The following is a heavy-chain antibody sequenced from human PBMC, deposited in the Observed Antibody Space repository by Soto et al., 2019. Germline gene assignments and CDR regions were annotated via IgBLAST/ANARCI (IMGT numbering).Heavy chain of an antibody. V-gene: IGHV3-23*01. CDR2: LYGSAGGI. CDR3: AKDAVSRDGVWLAHD. CDR1: GFSFSDYA. J-gene: IGHJ1*01. Sequence: QPVGSLRLSCAASGFSFSDYAMIWVRQAPGKGLEWVSGLYGSAGGIHYADSVKGRFTISRDNYANSVYLQMNSLRVEDTAMYYCAKDAVSRDGVWLAHDWGQGTVVTVSS. D-gene: IGHD5-12*01.